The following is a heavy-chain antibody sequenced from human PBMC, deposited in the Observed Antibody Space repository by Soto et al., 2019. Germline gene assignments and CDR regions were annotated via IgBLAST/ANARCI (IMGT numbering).Heavy chain of an antibody. CDR3: ARDRTPSVTIFGVAFDY. CDR2: IIPIFGTA. J-gene: IGHJ4*02. D-gene: IGHD3-3*01. V-gene: IGHV1-69*13. Sequence: SVKVSCEACGGSFSSYAISWVRQAPGQGLEWMGGIIPIFGTANYAQKFQGRVTITADESTSTAYMELSSLRSEDTAVYYCARDRTPSVTIFGVAFDYWGQGTLVTVSS. CDR1: GGSFSSYA.